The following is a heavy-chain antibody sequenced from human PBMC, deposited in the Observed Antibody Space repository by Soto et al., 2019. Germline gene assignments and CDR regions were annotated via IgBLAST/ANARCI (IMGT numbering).Heavy chain of an antibody. V-gene: IGHV4-30-4*01. CDR3: ARSGRYNWNSQTNWFDP. CDR1: GGSISSGDYY. D-gene: IGHD1-7*01. Sequence: SETLSLTCTVSGGSISSGDYYWSWIRQPPGKGLEWIGYIYYSWSTYYNPSLKRRVTISVDTSKNQFSLKLSSVTAADTAVYYCARSGRYNWNSQTNWFDPWGQGTLVTVSS. J-gene: IGHJ5*02. CDR2: IYYSWST.